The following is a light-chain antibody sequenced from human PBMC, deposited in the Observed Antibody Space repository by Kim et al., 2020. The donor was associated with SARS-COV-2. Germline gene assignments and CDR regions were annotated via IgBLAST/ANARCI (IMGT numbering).Light chain of an antibody. CDR1: SSNIGGNS. CDR3: AVWDDSLNGVV. J-gene: IGLJ2*01. Sequence: QSVLTQPPSASGTPGQRVTISCSGSSSNIGGNSLNWYLQLPGTAPKLLIYRDDERPSGVPDRFSGSKSGTSASLAISGLQSEDEADYYCAVWDDSLNGVVFGGGTRLTVL. CDR2: RDD. V-gene: IGLV1-44*01.